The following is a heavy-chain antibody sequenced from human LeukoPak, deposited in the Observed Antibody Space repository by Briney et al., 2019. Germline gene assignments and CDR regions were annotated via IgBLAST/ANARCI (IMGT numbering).Heavy chain of an antibody. CDR3: ARENYGSGSYYVRDFDY. Sequence: ASVKVSCKASGYTFTSYGISWVRQAPGQGLEWMGWISAYNGNTNYAQKFQGRVTMTTDTSTSTAYVELRSLRSDDTAVYYCARENYGSGSYYVRDFDYWGQGTLVTVSS. CDR1: GYTFTSYG. D-gene: IGHD3-10*01. J-gene: IGHJ4*02. V-gene: IGHV1-18*01. CDR2: ISAYNGNT.